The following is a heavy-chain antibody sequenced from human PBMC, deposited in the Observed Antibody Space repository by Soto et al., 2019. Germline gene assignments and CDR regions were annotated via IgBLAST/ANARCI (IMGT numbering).Heavy chain of an antibody. CDR2: IYHSGST. CDR1: GGSITTGGSY. Sequence: SETLSLTCTVSGGSITTGGSYWSWIRQHPGKGLEWIGNIYHSGSTNYNPSLKSRVTISVDTSKNQFSLKLSSVTAADTAVYYCARGCDYDILTGYSVYSNWFDPWGQGTLVTVSS. J-gene: IGHJ5*02. V-gene: IGHV4-31*03. D-gene: IGHD3-9*01. CDR3: ARGCDYDILTGYSVYSNWFDP.